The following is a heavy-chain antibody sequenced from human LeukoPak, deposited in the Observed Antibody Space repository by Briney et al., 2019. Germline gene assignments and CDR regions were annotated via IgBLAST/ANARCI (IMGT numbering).Heavy chain of an antibody. CDR2: INPNSGGT. D-gene: IGHD5-18*01. CDR3: ARGRGYSYGTHP. V-gene: IGHV1-2*02. J-gene: IGHJ5*02. CDR1: GYTFTGYY. Sequence: ASVKVSCKASGYTFTGYYMHWVRQAPGQGLEWMGWINPNSGGTNYAQKLQGRVTLTTDTSTSTAYMELRSLRSDDTAVYYCARGRGYSYGTHPWGQGTLVTVSS.